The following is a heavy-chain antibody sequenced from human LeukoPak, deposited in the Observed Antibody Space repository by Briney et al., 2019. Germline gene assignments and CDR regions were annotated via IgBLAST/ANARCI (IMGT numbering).Heavy chain of an antibody. CDR1: GFTFSSYG. J-gene: IGHJ4*02. CDR2: ISYDGSNK. D-gene: IGHD6-13*01. CDR3: AKDPHRGYSSSWYYFDY. Sequence: GESLRLSCAASGFTFSSYGMHWVRQAPGKGLEWVAVISYDGSNKYYADSVKGRFTISRDNSKNTLYLQMNSLRAEDTAVDYCAKDPHRGYSSSWYYFDYWGQGTLVTVSS. V-gene: IGHV3-30*18.